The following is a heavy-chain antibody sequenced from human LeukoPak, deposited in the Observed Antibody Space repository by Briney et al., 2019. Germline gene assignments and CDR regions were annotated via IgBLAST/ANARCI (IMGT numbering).Heavy chain of an antibody. CDR1: GFTFSNAW. CDR2: IKSQTDGGTT. D-gene: IGHD3-10*01. V-gene: IGHV3-15*01. Sequence: GGSLRLSCAASGFTFSNAWMSWVRQAPGKGLEWVGRIKSQTDGGTTDYAAPVKGRFTISRDDSKDTLYLQMNSLKTEDTAVYYCTTDPTPPVRGEKRYYYYYAMDVWGKGTTVTVSS. CDR3: TTDPTPPVRGEKRYYYYYAMDV. J-gene: IGHJ6*04.